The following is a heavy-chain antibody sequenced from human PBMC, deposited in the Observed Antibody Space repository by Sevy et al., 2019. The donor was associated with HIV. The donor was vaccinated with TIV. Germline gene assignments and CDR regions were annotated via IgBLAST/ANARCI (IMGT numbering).Heavy chain of an antibody. V-gene: IGHV3-30*02. CDR2: IQYDGGNK. CDR3: VKDPLISLGADLFDY. J-gene: IGHJ4*02. Sequence: GESLKISCATSGFTFNSHGMHWVRQAPGKGLEWVSFIQYDGGNKNYAGSVKGRFTISRDNSKNTLYLQLSSLRTEDTALYYCVKDPLISLGADLFDYWGQGTLVTVSS. D-gene: IGHD7-27*01. CDR1: GFTFNSHG.